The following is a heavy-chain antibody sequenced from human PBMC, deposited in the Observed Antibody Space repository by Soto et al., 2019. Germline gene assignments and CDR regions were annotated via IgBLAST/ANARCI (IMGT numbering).Heavy chain of an antibody. CDR3: ARSLEGFRYFDWSPPDV. D-gene: IGHD3-9*01. Sequence: GASVKVSCKASGGTFSSYAISWVRQAPGQGLEWMGGIIPIFGTANYAQKFQGQVIISADESISTAYLQWSSLKASDTAVYYCARSLEGFRYFDWSPPDVWGQGTTVTVSS. CDR1: GGTFSSYA. CDR2: IIPIFGTA. J-gene: IGHJ6*02. V-gene: IGHV1-69*13.